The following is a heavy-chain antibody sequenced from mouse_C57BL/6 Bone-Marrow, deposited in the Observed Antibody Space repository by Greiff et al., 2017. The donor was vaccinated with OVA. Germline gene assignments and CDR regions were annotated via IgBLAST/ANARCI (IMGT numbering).Heavy chain of an antibody. CDR3: ARKKAYYSNYLYAMDY. CDR1: GYTFTSYW. V-gene: IGHV1-64*01. D-gene: IGHD2-5*01. CDR2: IHPNSGST. J-gene: IGHJ4*01. Sequence: QVQLQQPGAELVKPGASVKLSCKASGYTFTSYWMHWVKQRPGQGLEWIGMIHPNSGSTKYNEKFKSKATLTVDKSSSTAYMQLSSLTSEDSAVYYCARKKAYYSNYLYAMDYWGQGTSVTVSS.